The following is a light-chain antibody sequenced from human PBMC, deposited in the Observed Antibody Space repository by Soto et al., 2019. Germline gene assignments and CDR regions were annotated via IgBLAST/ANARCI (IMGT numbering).Light chain of an antibody. J-gene: IGLJ2*01. CDR2: EVS. Sequence: QSALTQPASASGSPGQSVTISCTGTSSDIGGYNYVSWYQQHPGKAPKLMISEVSKRPSGVPDRFSGSKSGNTASLTVSGLQAEDEADYYCSSYAGSNNVVFGGGTKLTVL. CDR1: SSDIGGYNY. V-gene: IGLV2-8*01. CDR3: SSYAGSNNVV.